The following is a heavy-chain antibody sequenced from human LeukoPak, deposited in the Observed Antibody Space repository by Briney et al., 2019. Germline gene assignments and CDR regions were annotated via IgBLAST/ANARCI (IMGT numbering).Heavy chain of an antibody. CDR3: AKDSYDTSI. Sequence: GETLRLSCAASGFTFSSYGMSWVRQAPGKGLEWVSAISDSGGRTFYADSVKGRFTISKDNSKNTLYLQINSLRAEDTAVYYCAKDSYDTSIWGQGTLVTVSA. D-gene: IGHD3-22*01. CDR1: GFTFSSYG. J-gene: IGHJ4*02. V-gene: IGHV3-23*01. CDR2: ISDSGGRT.